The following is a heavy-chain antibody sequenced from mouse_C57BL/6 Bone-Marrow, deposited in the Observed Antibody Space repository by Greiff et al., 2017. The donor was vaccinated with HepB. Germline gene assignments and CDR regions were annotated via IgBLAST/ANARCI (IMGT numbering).Heavy chain of an antibody. V-gene: IGHV1-82*01. CDR3: ASLLDYFDY. J-gene: IGHJ2*01. D-gene: IGHD2-1*01. CDR2: NYPGDGDT. CDR1: GYAFSSSW. Sequence: VQLQQSGPELVKPGASVKISCKASGYAFSSSWMNWVKQRPGKGLEWIGRNYPGDGDTNYNGKFKGKATLTADKSSSTAYMQLSSLTSEDSAVYFCASLLDYFDYWGQGTTLPVSS.